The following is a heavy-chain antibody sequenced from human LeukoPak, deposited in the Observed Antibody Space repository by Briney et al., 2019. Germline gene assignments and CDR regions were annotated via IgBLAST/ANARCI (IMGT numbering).Heavy chain of an antibody. CDR1: GFSVSDNS. D-gene: IGHD4/OR15-4a*01. CDR3: ARRAGAYSHPYDY. J-gene: IGHJ4*02. V-gene: IGHV3-53*01. CDR2: IYSGTT. Sequence: GGSLRLSCTVSGFSVSDNSMSWVRQAPGKGLEWVSFIYSGTTHYSDSVKGRFTIPRDNSKNTLYLQMNSLRAEDTAVYYCARRAGAYSHPYDYWGQGTLVTVSS.